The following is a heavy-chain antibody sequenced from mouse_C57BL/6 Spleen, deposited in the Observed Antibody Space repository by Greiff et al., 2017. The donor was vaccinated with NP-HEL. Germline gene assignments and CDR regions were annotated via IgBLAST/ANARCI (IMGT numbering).Heavy chain of an antibody. D-gene: IGHD2-5*01. J-gene: IGHJ3*01. CDR2: INPGSGGT. Sequence: VQGVESGAELVRPGTSVKVSCKASGYAFTNYLIEWVKQRPGQGLEWIGVINPGSGGTNYNEKFKGKATLTADKSSSTAYMQLSSLTSEDSAVYFCARYSNYGFAYWGQGTLVTVSA. CDR3: ARYSNYGFAY. V-gene: IGHV1-54*01. CDR1: GYAFTNYL.